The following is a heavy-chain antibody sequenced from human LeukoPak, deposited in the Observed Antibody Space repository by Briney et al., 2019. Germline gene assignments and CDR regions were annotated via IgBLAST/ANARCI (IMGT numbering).Heavy chain of an antibody. D-gene: IGHD3-10*01. J-gene: IGHJ5*02. CDR3: AREITMVRGVYNWFDP. CDR1: GFTVSSNY. CDR2: IYSGGST. Sequence: GGSLRLSCAASGFTVSSNYMSWVRQAPGKGLEWVSVIYSGGSTYYADSVKGRFTFSRDNSKNTLYLQMNSLRAQDTAVYYCAREITMVRGVYNWFDPWGQGTLVTVSS. V-gene: IGHV3-66*01.